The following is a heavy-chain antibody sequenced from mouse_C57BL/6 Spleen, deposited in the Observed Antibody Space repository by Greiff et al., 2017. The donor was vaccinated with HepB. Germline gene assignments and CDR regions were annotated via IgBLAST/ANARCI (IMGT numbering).Heavy chain of an antibody. V-gene: IGHV5-9*01. D-gene: IGHD1-1*01. CDR3: ARQDYYGSSYWFAY. CDR1: GFTFSSYT. Sequence: EVQRVESGGGLVKPGGSLKLSCAASGFTFSSYTMSWVRQTPEKRLEWVATISGGGGNTYYPDSVKGRFTISRDNAKNTLYLQMSSLRSEDTALYYCARQDYYGSSYWFAYWGQGTLVTVSA. CDR2: ISGGGGNT. J-gene: IGHJ3*01.